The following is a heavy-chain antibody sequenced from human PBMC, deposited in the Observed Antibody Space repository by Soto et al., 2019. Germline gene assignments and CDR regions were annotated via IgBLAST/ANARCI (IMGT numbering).Heavy chain of an antibody. Sequence: SETLSLTCTVSGGSISSYYWSWIRQPPGKGLEWIGYIYYSGSTNYNPSLKSRVTISVDTSKNQFSLKLSSVTAADTAVYYCARVGGDSSGYYVDYWGQGTLVTVSS. J-gene: IGHJ4*02. CDR3: ARVGGDSSGYYVDY. CDR1: GGSISSYY. D-gene: IGHD3-22*01. CDR2: IYYSGST. V-gene: IGHV4-59*01.